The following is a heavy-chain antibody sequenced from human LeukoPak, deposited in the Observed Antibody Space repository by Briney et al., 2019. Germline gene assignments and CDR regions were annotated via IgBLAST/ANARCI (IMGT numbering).Heavy chain of an antibody. CDR1: GFTFSSYA. CDR2: ISGSGGST. V-gene: IGHV3-23*01. J-gene: IGHJ4*02. Sequence: PGGSLRLSCAASGFTFSSYAMSWVRQAPGKGLEWVSSISGSGGSTYYADSVKGRFTVSRDNSKNTLYLQMNSLRAEDTAVYYCAKEGASGYLYYFDYWGQGTLVTVSS. CDR3: AKEGASGYLYYFDY. D-gene: IGHD3-22*01.